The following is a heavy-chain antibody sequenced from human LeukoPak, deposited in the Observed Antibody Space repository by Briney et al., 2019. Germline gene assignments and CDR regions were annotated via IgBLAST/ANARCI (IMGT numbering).Heavy chain of an antibody. Sequence: GGSLRLSCAASGFTFSSYEMNWVRQAPGKGLEWVSGINWNGGSTGYADSVKGRFTISRDNAKNSLYLQMNSLRAEDTALYYCARDHYDSSGYWDYWGQGTLVTVSS. D-gene: IGHD3-22*01. V-gene: IGHV3-20*04. CDR2: INWNGGST. J-gene: IGHJ4*02. CDR1: GFTFSSYE. CDR3: ARDHYDSSGYWDY.